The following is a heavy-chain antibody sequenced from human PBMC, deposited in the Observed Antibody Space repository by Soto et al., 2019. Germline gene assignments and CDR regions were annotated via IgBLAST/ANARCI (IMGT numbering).Heavy chain of an antibody. CDR2: IYHSGST. Sequence: PSETLSLTCTVSAGSISSGDYYWTWIRQLPGKGLEWIGYIYHSGSTYYNPSLKSRVTISVDRSKNQFSLKLSSVTAADTAVYYCARRGYYDSSGFFDYWGQGTL. D-gene: IGHD3-22*01. CDR3: ARRGYYDSSGFFDY. J-gene: IGHJ4*02. CDR1: AGSISSGDYY. V-gene: IGHV4-30-2*01.